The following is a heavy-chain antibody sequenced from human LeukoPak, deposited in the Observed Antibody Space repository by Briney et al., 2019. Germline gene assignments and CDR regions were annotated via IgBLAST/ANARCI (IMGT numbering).Heavy chain of an antibody. CDR3: ARLSGTYYYDSSGYYYFDY. Sequence: PSETLSLTCTVSGGSISSSLYYWGWIRQPPGKGLEWIGSIYYGGSTYYNPSRKSRVTISVDKSKTHFSLKLRSVTAADTAVYYCARLSGTYYYDSSGYYYFDYWGQGTLVTVSS. V-gene: IGHV4-39*02. CDR2: IYYGGST. CDR1: GGSISSSLYY. D-gene: IGHD3-22*01. J-gene: IGHJ4*02.